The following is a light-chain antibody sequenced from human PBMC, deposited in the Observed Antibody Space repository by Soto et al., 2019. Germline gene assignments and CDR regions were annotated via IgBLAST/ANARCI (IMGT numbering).Light chain of an antibody. CDR3: YSYASSNTGV. CDR1: SSDVGSYNL. J-gene: IGLJ2*01. CDR2: EGN. Sequence: QSVLTQPASVSGSPGQSITISCTGTSSDVGSYNLVSWYQQHPGKAPKLMIYEGNKRPSGVSNRFSGSKSGNTASLTISGLQAEDEADYYCYSYASSNTGVFGGGTKLTVL. V-gene: IGLV2-23*01.